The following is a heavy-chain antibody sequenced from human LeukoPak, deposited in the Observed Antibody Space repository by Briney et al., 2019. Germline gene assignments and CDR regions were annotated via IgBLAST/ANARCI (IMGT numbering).Heavy chain of an antibody. CDR1: GFTFSSYW. CDR2: IKSDGSST. V-gene: IGHV3-74*01. D-gene: IGHD6-6*01. J-gene: IGHJ4*02. CDR3: ARDVKGKYSSSEGDY. Sequence: GGSLRLSCAASGFTFSSYWMHWVRQAPGKGLVWVSRIKSDGSSTFYADSVKGRFTISRDNAKNSLYLQMNSLRAEDTAVYYRARDVKGKYSSSEGDYWGQGTLVTVSS.